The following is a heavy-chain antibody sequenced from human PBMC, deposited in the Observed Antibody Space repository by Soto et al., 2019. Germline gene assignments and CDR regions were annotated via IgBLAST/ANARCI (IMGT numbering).Heavy chain of an antibody. CDR3: AKFWGPMGGLVDDY. D-gene: IGHD3-16*01. V-gene: IGHV3-30*18. J-gene: IGHJ4*02. Sequence: QVQLVESGGGVVQPGRSLRLSCAASGFTFSNFGMHWVRQAPGKGLAWVAAISYDGNIKYYADSVKGRFTISRDNSKNEVFPQRNRLRAGDMGVYYWAKFWGPMGGLVDDYWGQGTLVTVSS. CDR1: GFTFSNFG. CDR2: ISYDGNIK.